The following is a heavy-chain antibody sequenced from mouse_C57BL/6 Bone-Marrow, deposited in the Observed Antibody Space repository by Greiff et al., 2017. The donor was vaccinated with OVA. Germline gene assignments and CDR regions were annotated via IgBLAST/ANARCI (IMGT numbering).Heavy chain of an antibody. Sequence: QVQLQQPGTDLVKPGASVKLSCKASGFTFTSYWMPWVKQRPGQGLEWIGNINPSNGGTNYNEKFKSKATLTVDKSSSTAYMQLSSLTSEDSAVYYCARGVITTVENYFDYWGQGTTLTVAS. J-gene: IGHJ2*01. CDR1: GFTFTSYW. CDR2: INPSNGGT. V-gene: IGHV1-53*01. D-gene: IGHD1-1*01. CDR3: ARGVITTVENYFDY.